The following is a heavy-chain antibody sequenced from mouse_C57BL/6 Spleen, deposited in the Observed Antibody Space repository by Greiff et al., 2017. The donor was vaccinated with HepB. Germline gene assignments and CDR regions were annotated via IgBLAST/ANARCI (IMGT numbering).Heavy chain of an antibody. Sequence: DVKLVESGGGLVKPGGSLKLSCAASGFTFSSYAMSWVRQTPEKRLEWVAIISDGGSYTYYPDNVKGRITISRDNAKNNLYLQLSHLKSEDTAMYYWARTDYYGSRGDFGVWGRGTTDTVSS. CDR1: GFTFSSYA. D-gene: IGHD1-1*01. J-gene: IGHJ1*03. V-gene: IGHV5-4*03. CDR3: ARTDYYGSRGDFGV. CDR2: ISDGGSYT.